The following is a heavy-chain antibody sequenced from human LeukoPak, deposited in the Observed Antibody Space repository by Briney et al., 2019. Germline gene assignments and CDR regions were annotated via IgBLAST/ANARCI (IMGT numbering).Heavy chain of an antibody. CDR1: GGSIRSYY. Sequence: SETLSLTCTVSGGSIRSYYWSWIRQPPGKGLEWIGYIYTSGSTNYNPSLKSRVTISVDTSKNQFSLKLSSVTAADTAVYYCATWKIAAADNYFDYWGQGTLVTVSS. D-gene: IGHD6-13*01. CDR3: ATWKIAAADNYFDY. V-gene: IGHV4-4*09. CDR2: IYTSGST. J-gene: IGHJ4*02.